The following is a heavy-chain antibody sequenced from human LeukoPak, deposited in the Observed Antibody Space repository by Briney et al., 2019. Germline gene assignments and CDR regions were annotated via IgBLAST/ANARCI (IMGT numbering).Heavy chain of an antibody. CDR1: GYTFTDYY. Sequence: ASVKISCKVSGYTFTDYYMHWVQQAPGKGLEWMGLVDPEDGETIYAEKFRGRVTITADTSTDTAYMELSSLRSEDTAVYYCAPARRCQYDFWSGSQDGYWGQGTLVTVSS. CDR3: APARRCQYDFWSGSQDGY. V-gene: IGHV1-69-2*01. D-gene: IGHD3-3*01. CDR2: VDPEDGET. J-gene: IGHJ4*02.